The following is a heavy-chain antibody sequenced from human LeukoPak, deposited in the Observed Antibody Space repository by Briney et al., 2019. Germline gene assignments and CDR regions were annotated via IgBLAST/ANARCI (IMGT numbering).Heavy chain of an antibody. CDR3: ARDISPTNFGVVFDY. D-gene: IGHD3-3*01. J-gene: IGHJ4*02. V-gene: IGHV1-58*01. CDR2: IVVGSGNT. CDR1: GFTFTSSA. Sequence: TSVKVSCKASGFTFTSSAVQWVRQARGQRLEWIGWIVVGSGNTNYAQKFQERVTITRDMSTSTAYMELSSLRSEDTAVYYCARDISPTNFGVVFDYWGQGTLVTVSS.